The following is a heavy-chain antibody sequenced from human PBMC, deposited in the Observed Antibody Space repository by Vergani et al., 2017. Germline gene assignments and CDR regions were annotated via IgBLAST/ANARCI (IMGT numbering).Heavy chain of an antibody. D-gene: IGHD6-13*01. V-gene: IGHV4-39*01. CDR1: GGSISSSSYY. CDR3: ARFKLYSSSWYFDAFDI. J-gene: IGHJ3*02. Sequence: QLQLQESGPGLVKPSETLSLTCTVSGGSISSSSYYWGWIRQPPGKGLEWIGSIYYSGSTYYNPSLKSRVTISVDKSKNQFSLKLSSVTAADTAVYYCARFKLYSSSWYFDAFDIWGQGTMVTVSS. CDR2: IYYSGST.